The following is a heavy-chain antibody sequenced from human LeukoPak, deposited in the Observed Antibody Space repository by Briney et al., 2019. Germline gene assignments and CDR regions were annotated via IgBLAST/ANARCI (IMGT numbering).Heavy chain of an antibody. D-gene: IGHD2-15*01. J-gene: IGHJ4*02. CDR2: IYYSGST. V-gene: IGHV4-59*01. CDR1: GVSISSYY. CDR3: AKDGPIGP. Sequence: PSETLSLTCTVSGVSISSYYWSWVRQPPGKGLEWVGYIYYSGSTNYNPSLKSRVTISVDTSKNQFSLRLNSLTAADTAVYYCAKDGPIGPWGQGTLVTVSS.